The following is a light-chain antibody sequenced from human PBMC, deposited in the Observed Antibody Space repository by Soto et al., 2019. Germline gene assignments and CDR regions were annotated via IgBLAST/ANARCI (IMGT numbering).Light chain of an antibody. CDR2: GAS. V-gene: IGKV3-20*01. CDR1: QSVSSSF. Sequence: EIVLTQSPGTLSLSPGERATLSCRASQSVSSSFLAWYQQKPGQAPRLLIYGASTRATGIPDRFSGSGSGTDFTLPISRLEPEDFAVYYCQQYDSPPWTFGQGTKVEIK. CDR3: QQYDSPPWT. J-gene: IGKJ1*01.